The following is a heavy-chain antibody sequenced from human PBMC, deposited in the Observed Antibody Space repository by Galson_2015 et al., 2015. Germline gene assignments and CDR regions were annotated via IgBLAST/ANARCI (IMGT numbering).Heavy chain of an antibody. V-gene: IGHV3-9*01. CDR2: ISWNSGSI. J-gene: IGHJ3*02. D-gene: IGHD2-15*01. Sequence: SLRLSCAASGFTFDDYAMHWVRHAPGKGLEWVSGISWNSGSIGYADSVKGRFTISRDNAKNSLYLQMNSLRAEDTALYYCAKDELGYCSGGSCTVGAFDIWGQGTMVTVSS. CDR3: AKDELGYCSGGSCTVGAFDI. CDR1: GFTFDDYA.